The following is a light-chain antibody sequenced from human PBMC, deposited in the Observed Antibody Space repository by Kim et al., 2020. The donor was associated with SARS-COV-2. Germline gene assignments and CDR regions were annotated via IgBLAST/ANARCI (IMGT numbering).Light chain of an antibody. CDR1: SSDVGGYNY. V-gene: IGLV2-14*01. Sequence: QSALTQPASVSGSPGQSMTISCTGTSSDVGGYNYVSWYQQHPGKAPKLMLFDVSQRPSGVSNRFSGSKSGNTASLTISGLQAEDEADYHCSSYTSSRTWVFGGGTKLTVL. CDR2: DVS. CDR3: SSYTSSRTWV. J-gene: IGLJ3*02.